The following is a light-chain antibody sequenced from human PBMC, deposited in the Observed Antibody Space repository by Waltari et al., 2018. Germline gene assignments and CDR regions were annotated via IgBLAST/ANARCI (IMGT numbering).Light chain of an antibody. CDR1: QFISSY. V-gene: IGKV3-11*01. CDR2: DAS. CDR3: QQRSRWPLT. Sequence: EIVLTQSPATLSLSPGERATLSCRASQFISSYLACYQQKPGQAPSLLIYDASNRAAGSPARFSGSGYGTDFTLTISSLEPEDFAVYYCQQRSRWPLTFGGGTKVEIK. J-gene: IGKJ4*01.